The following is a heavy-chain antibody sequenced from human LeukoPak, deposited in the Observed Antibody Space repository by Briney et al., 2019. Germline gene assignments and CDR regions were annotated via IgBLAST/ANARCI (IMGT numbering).Heavy chain of an antibody. Sequence: ASVKVSRKASGYTFSAYAIHWVRQAPGQRFEWMGWIDGDSGDTRYSQKFQGRVTFTRDTSANTVYLELSSLRSEDTAVYYCARGSTSDWPLDYWGQGTLVTISS. CDR2: IDGDSGDT. D-gene: IGHD6-19*01. CDR1: GYTFSAYA. J-gene: IGHJ4*02. V-gene: IGHV1-3*01. CDR3: ARGSTSDWPLDY.